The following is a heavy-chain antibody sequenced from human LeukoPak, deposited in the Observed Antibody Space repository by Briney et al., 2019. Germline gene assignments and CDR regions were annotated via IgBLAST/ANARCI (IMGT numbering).Heavy chain of an antibody. CDR1: GYTFTGYY. D-gene: IGHD4-17*01. CDR2: MNPNSGGT. CDR3: ARGVRDGDYFFDY. Sequence: GASVKVSCKASGYTFTGYYMHWVRQAPGQGLEWMGWMNPNSGGTNYAQKFQGRVTMTRDTSINTPYMQLSRLRSDDTAVYYCARGVRDGDYFFDYWGQGTLVTVS. J-gene: IGHJ4*02. V-gene: IGHV1-2*02.